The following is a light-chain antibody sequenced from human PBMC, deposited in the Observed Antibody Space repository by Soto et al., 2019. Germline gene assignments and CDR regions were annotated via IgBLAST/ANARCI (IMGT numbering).Light chain of an antibody. CDR1: QTISND. CDR2: GAS. CDR3: QQHNKWPPVT. J-gene: IGKJ4*01. V-gene: IGKV3-15*01. Sequence: EVVMTQSPATVSVSPGEGVTLSCRASQTISNDLAWYQQKPGQAPRLLIYGASTRATGVPARFSGVGSVTEFALPISRLQAEDFAFYYCQQHNKWPPVTFGGGTKVEIK.